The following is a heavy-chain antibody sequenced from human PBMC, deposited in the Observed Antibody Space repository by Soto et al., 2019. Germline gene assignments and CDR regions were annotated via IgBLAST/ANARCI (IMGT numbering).Heavy chain of an antibody. CDR3: TTDMGYSYGYFDY. CDR1: GFTFSNAW. V-gene: IGHV3-15*01. Sequence: GESLKISCAASGFTFSNAWMSWVRQAPGKGLEWVGRIKSKTDGGTTDYAAPVKGRFTISRDDSKNTLYLQMNSLKTEDTAVYYCTTDMGYSYGYFDYWGQGTLVTVSS. D-gene: IGHD5-18*01. CDR2: IKSKTDGGTT. J-gene: IGHJ4*02.